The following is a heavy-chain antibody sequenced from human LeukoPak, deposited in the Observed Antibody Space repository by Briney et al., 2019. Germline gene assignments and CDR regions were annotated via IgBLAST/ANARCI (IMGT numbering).Heavy chain of an antibody. D-gene: IGHD3-3*01. J-gene: IGHJ6*03. CDR2: ITSSSTYI. CDR1: GFTFSSYN. CDR3: ARGDPYDFWSGYYYYYYMDV. Sequence: GGSLRLSCAASGFTFSSYNMNWVRQAPGKGLEWVSSITSSSTYIYYADSVKGRFTISRDNAKNSLYLQVNSLRAEDTAVYYCARGDPYDFWSGYYYYYYMDVWGKGTTVTVSS. V-gene: IGHV3-21*01.